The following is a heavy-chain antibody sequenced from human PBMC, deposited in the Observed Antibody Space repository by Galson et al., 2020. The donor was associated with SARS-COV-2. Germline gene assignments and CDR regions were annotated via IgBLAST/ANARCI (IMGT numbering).Heavy chain of an antibody. J-gene: IGHJ4*02. CDR2: INPNGGTS. D-gene: IGHD2-15*01. CDR3: ARSVGEILVVVPATEPFDY. V-gene: IGHV1-46*01. CDR1: GYTFTNYY. Sequence: ASVKVSCKASGYTFTNYYLHWVRQAPGRGFEWMGMINPNGGTSRYPQNFQGRVALTRDKSTTTVYLEVSSLTSEDTAVYFCARSVGEILVVVPATEPFDYWGQGTLVSVSS.